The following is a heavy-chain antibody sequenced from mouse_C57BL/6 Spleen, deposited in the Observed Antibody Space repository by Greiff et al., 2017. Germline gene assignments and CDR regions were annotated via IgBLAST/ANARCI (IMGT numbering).Heavy chain of an antibody. D-gene: IGHD1-1*01. V-gene: IGHV1-15*01. CDR1: GYTFTDYE. CDR2: IDPETGGT. Sequence: QVQLQQSGAELVRPGASVTLSCKASGYTFTDYEMHWVKQTPVHGLEWIGAIDPETGGTAYNQKFKGKAILTADKSSSTAYMELRSQTSGDSAVYYCTRRITAGVATRYFDVWGTGATVTVSS. CDR3: TRRITAGVATRYFDV. J-gene: IGHJ1*03.